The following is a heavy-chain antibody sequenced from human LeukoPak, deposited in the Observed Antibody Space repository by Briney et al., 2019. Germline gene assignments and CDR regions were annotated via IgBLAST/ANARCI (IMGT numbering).Heavy chain of an antibody. CDR2: IKQDGSEK. J-gene: IGHJ4*02. CDR3: TGSLDR. V-gene: IGHV3-7*01. D-gene: IGHD2-2*03. Sequence: GGSLRLSCAASGFSLSNYWMDWVRQAPGKGLEWVANIKQDGSEKNCLDSVKGRFTISRDNAQNSLYLQMNSLRVEDTAVYYCTGSLDRWGQGTLVTVSS. CDR1: GFSLSNYW.